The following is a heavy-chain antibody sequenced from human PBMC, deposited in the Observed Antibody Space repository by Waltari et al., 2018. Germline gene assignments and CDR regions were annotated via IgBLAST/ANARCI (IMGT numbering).Heavy chain of an antibody. J-gene: IGHJ4*02. V-gene: IGHV1-69-2*01. CDR2: VVPEDGET. CDR1: GYTFTDYY. CDR3: ATWVYGGNARPSDY. Sequence: EVQLVQSGAEVKKPGATVKISCKASGYTFTDYYMHWVQQAPGKGLEWMGRVVPEDGETIYAEKFQCRVTITADTSTDTAYMELSSLRSEDTAVYYCATWVYGGNARPSDYWGQGTLVTVSS. D-gene: IGHD4-17*01.